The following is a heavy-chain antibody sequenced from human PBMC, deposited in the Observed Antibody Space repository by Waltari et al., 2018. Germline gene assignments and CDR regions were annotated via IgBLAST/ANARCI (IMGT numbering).Heavy chain of an antibody. CDR1: GGTFSSYA. Sequence: QVQLVQSGAEVKKPGSSVKVSCQASGGTFSSYAISWVRQAPGQGLEWMGGIIPIFGTANYAQKFQGRVTITTDESTSTAYMELSSLRSEDTAVYYCAGIVGSPSGGYYGMDVWGQGTTVTVSS. J-gene: IGHJ6*02. D-gene: IGHD1-26*01. V-gene: IGHV1-69*05. CDR2: IIPIFGTA. CDR3: AGIVGSPSGGYYGMDV.